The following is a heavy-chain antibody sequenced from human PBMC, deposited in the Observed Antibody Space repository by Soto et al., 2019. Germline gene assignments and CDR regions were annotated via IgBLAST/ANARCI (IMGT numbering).Heavy chain of an antibody. Sequence: PGGSLRLSCAASGFTFSSYGMHWVRQAPGKGLEWVAVIWYDGSNKYYADSVKGRFTISRDNSKNTLYLQMNSLRAEDTAVYYCARDKGGGVEQWLATGGMDVWGQGTTVTVSS. CDR1: GFTFSSYG. V-gene: IGHV3-33*01. J-gene: IGHJ6*02. D-gene: IGHD6-19*01. CDR3: ARDKGGGVEQWLATGGMDV. CDR2: IWYDGSNK.